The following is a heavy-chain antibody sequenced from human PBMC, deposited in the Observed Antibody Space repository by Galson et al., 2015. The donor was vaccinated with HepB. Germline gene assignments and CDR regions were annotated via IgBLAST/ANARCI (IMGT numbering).Heavy chain of an antibody. J-gene: IGHJ3*02. V-gene: IGHV1-69*13. CDR1: GGTFSSYA. CDR3: AREDDNGVTGTTGAFDI. Sequence: SVKVSCKASGGTFSSYAISWVRQAPGQGLEWMGGIIPIFGTANYAQKFQGRVTITADESTSTAYMELSSLRSEDTAVYYCAREDDNGVTGTTGAFDIRGQGTMVTVSS. CDR2: IIPIFGTA. D-gene: IGHD1-7*01.